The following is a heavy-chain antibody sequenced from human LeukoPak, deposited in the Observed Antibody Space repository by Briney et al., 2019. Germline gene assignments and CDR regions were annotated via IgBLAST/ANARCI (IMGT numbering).Heavy chain of an antibody. CDR3: ARDSSGVTNFDY. J-gene: IGHJ4*02. CDR2: IYYSGST. Sequence: SETLSLTCTVSGGSISSYYWSWIRQPPGKGLEWMGYIYYSGSTSYNPSLKGRVTISVDTSKNQFSLKLSSVTAADTAVYYCARDSSGVTNFDYWGQGTLVTVSS. V-gene: IGHV4-59*01. D-gene: IGHD6-19*01. CDR1: GGSISSYY.